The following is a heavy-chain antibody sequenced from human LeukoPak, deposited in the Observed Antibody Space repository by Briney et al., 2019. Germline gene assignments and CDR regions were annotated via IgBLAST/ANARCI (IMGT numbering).Heavy chain of an antibody. Sequence: GRSLRLSCAASGFTFDDYAMHWVRHASGKGLEWVSGISWNSGSIGYADSVKGRFTISRDNSKNTLYLQMNSLRAEDTAVYYCDYYDSRGIWGQGTMVTVSS. J-gene: IGHJ3*02. V-gene: IGHV3-9*01. CDR2: ISWNSGSI. D-gene: IGHD3-22*01. CDR3: DYYDSRGI. CDR1: GFTFDDYA.